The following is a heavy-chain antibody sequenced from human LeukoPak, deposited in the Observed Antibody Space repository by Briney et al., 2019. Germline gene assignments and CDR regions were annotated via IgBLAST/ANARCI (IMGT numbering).Heavy chain of an antibody. CDR1: ADSFSSHY. V-gene: IGHV4-59*11. Sequence: SETLSLTCAVSADSFSSHYWTWIRQAPGKGLEWIGYISYIGSTNYNPSLKSRVTISIDTSKNQFSLKLSSVTAADSAVYYCARDLVTVTKGFDIWGQGTMVSVSS. CDR2: ISYIGST. CDR3: ARDLVTVTKGFDI. J-gene: IGHJ3*02. D-gene: IGHD4-17*01.